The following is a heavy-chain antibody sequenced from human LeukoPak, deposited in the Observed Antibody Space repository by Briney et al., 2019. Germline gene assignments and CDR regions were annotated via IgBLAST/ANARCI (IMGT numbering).Heavy chain of an antibody. CDR3: AKLYYCSGGGCYYVN. V-gene: IGHV3-23*01. Sequence: PGGSLRLSCAASGFTFSAYYMSWVRQAPGKGLEWVSVISGSGGSTYYADSVKGRFTISRDNSKNTLYLQMNSLRAEDTAVYYCAKLYYCSGGGCYYVNWGQGTLVTVSS. CDR2: ISGSGGST. D-gene: IGHD2-15*01. J-gene: IGHJ4*02. CDR1: GFTFSAYY.